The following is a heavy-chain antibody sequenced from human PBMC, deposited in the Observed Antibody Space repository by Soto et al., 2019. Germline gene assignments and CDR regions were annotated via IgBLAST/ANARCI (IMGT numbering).Heavy chain of an antibody. CDR1: GDSISSPGYY. V-gene: IGHV4-31*03. J-gene: IGHJ4*02. D-gene: IGHD3-16*01. Sequence: SETLSLTCTVSGDSISSPGYYWSWIRQHPGKGLELIGYIYFSGNTFYNPSLKSRVTISVDTSKNQFSLKLTSVTAADTAVYYCAREAQASLSYDAVWGTSHIGLGGFDYWGQGTLVTVSS. CDR3: AREAQASLSYDAVWGTSHIGLGGFDY. CDR2: IYFSGNT.